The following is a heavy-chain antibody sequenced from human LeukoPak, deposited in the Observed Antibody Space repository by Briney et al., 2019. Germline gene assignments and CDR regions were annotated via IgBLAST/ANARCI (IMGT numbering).Heavy chain of an antibody. CDR3: AKVRQAETTRTNFDY. V-gene: IGHV3-23*01. CDR1: GFTFSSYA. Sequence: GVTLRFYCAASGFTFSSYAMCWIRQAPGKGREGCSGVDGSGGTTYYADSVKGRFTISRDNSRNTLFLQMNSLRAEDTGVYYCAKVRQAETTRTNFDYWGQGTLVTVSS. D-gene: IGHD1-14*01. J-gene: IGHJ4*02. CDR2: VDGSGGTT.